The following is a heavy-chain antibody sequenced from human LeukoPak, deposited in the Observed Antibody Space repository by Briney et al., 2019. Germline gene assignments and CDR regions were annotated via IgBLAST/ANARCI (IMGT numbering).Heavy chain of an antibody. Sequence: PGGSLRLSCAASGFTLSSYEMNWVRQAPGKGLEWVSYISSSGSTIYYADSVKGRFTISRDNAKNSLYLQMNSLRAEDTAVYYCAGYEGGYSGYDSDYWGQGTLVTVSS. V-gene: IGHV3-48*03. CDR2: ISSSGSTI. D-gene: IGHD5-12*01. CDR1: GFTLSSYE. CDR3: AGYEGGYSGYDSDY. J-gene: IGHJ4*02.